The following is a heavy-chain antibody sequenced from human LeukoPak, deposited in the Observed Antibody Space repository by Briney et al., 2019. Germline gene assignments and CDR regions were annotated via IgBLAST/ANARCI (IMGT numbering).Heavy chain of an antibody. Sequence: GASVKVSCEASGYTFTDYCMHWVRQAPGQGLEWMAWINPNSGGTNYAQKFQGRVTMTRDTSISTAYMELSRLRSDDTAVYYCATRNTARGFAFDIWGQGTVVTVSS. CDR1: GYTFTDYC. D-gene: IGHD2-2*02. CDR3: ATRNTARGFAFDI. CDR2: INPNSGGT. J-gene: IGHJ3*02. V-gene: IGHV1-2*02.